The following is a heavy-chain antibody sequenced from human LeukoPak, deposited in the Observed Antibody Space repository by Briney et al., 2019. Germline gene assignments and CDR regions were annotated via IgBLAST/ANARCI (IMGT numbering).Heavy chain of an antibody. J-gene: IGHJ6*03. V-gene: IGHV1-18*01. CDR2: ISAYNGNT. D-gene: IGHD3-9*01. CDR3: ARHATYYDILTGYYRGGDYYYYMDV. CDR1: GYTFTSYG. Sequence: ASVKVSCKASGYTFTSYGISWVRQAPGQGLEWMGWISAYNGNTNYAQKLQGRVTMTTDTSTSTAYMELRSLRSDDTAVYYCARHATYYDILTGYYRGGDYYYYMDVWGKGTTVTVSS.